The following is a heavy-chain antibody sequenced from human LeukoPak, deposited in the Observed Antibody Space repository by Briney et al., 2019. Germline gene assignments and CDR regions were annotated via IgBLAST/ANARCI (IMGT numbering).Heavy chain of an antibody. Sequence: SETLSLTCAVYGGSFSGYYWSWIRQPPGKGLEWIGEINHSRSTNYNPSLKSRVTISVDTSKNQFSLKLSSVTAADTAVYYCARGNIAVAGTYYYYYYGMDVWGQGTTVTVSS. D-gene: IGHD6-19*01. J-gene: IGHJ6*02. CDR3: ARGNIAVAGTYYYYYYGMDV. V-gene: IGHV4-34*01. CDR2: INHSRST. CDR1: GGSFSGYY.